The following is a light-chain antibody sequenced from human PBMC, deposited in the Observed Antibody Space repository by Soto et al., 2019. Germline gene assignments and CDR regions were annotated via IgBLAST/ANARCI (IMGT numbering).Light chain of an antibody. J-gene: IGKJ4*01. Sequence: DIQMTQSPSSLSASLGDRVTITCRASQNIDNYLNWYQLKPGKAPKLLIYATSTLQSGVPSRFSGSGSGTEFTLTISSLQAEDFATYFCQESYTSPAVSFDGGTKVEIK. CDR3: QESYTSPAVS. CDR1: QNIDNY. CDR2: ATS. V-gene: IGKV1-39*01.